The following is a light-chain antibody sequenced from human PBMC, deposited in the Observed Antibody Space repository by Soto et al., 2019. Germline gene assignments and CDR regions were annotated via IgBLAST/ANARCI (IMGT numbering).Light chain of an antibody. Sequence: QSVLTQPASVSGCPGQSITICCTGTSSDVGSYNLVSWYQQHPGKAPKLMIYEVTKRPSGVSNRFSGSKSGNTASLTISGLQAEDEAEYYCCSYAGSSPFVFGTGTKVTVL. V-gene: IGLV2-23*02. CDR3: CSYAGSSPFV. CDR1: SSDVGSYNL. CDR2: EVT. J-gene: IGLJ1*01.